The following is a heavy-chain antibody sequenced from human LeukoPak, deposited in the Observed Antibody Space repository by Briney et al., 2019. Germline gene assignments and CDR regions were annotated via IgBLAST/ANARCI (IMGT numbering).Heavy chain of an antibody. CDR2: INPDGDS. J-gene: IGHJ4*02. V-gene: IGHV3-23*01. D-gene: IGHD3-10*01. CDR1: GFTFSDYA. CDR3: ARSGVATCHY. Sequence: PGGSLRLSCQASGFTFSDYAMSWVRQAPGKGLEWVSSINPDGDSFFADSVKGRFTISRDDSRSVVYLQMNTLSAEDTAVYYCARSGVATCHYWGQGILVAVSS.